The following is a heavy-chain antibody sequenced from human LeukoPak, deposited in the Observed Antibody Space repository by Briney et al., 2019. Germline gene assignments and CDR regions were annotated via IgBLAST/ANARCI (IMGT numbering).Heavy chain of an antibody. J-gene: IGHJ4*02. Sequence: PGGSLRLSCAASGFTVSSNYMAWVRQAPGKGLEWVSVLYSGGTVYYADSVKGRFTISRDNSKSTLYLQMNTLRAEDTAVYYCAREGSYDSSTMWYFDYWGQGTLVTVSS. D-gene: IGHD3-22*01. CDR2: LYSGGTV. CDR1: GFTVSSNY. CDR3: AREGSYDSSTMWYFDY. V-gene: IGHV3-53*01.